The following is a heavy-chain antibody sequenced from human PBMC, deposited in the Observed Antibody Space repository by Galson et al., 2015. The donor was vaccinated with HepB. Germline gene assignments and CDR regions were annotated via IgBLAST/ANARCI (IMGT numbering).Heavy chain of an antibody. Sequence: ETLSLTCTVSGGSISSYYWSWIRQPPGKGLEWIGYIYYSGSTNYNPSLKSRVTISVDTSKNQFSLKLSSVTAADTAVYYCARREGYGDYFNWFDPWGQGTLVTVSS. D-gene: IGHD4-17*01. J-gene: IGHJ5*02. CDR3: ARREGYGDYFNWFDP. CDR1: GGSISSYY. CDR2: IYYSGST. V-gene: IGHV4-59*08.